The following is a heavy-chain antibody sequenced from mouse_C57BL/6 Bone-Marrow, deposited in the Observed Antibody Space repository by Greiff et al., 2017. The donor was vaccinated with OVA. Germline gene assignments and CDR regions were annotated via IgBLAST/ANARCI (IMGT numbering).Heavy chain of an antibody. V-gene: IGHV1-15*01. CDR2: IDPETGGT. CDR3: TKSRLYCDY. CDR1: GYTFTDYE. J-gene: IGHJ2*01. Sequence: QVQLQQSGAELVRPGASVTLSCKASGYTFTDYEMHWVKQTPVHGLEWIGAIDPETGGTAYNQKFKGKAILTADKSSSPAYMELRSLTSADSAVYYCTKSRLYCDYWGQGTTRTVAS.